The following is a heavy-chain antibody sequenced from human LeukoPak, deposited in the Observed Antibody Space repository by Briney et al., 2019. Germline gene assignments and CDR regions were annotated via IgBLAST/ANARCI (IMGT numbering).Heavy chain of an antibody. J-gene: IGHJ5*02. D-gene: IGHD3-16*02. Sequence: VSSVKFSCKASEYSFTSHYMHWVRQPPEQGLEWMWLIRTSGSSALYAQKFQGRVTMTRDMSRTTDYMELSRLRSEATAVYYCARDNSVGDIAWWFDPWGQGTLVTVSS. V-gene: IGHV1-46*01. CDR3: ARDNSVGDIAWWFDP. CDR1: EYSFTSHY. CDR2: IRTSGSSA.